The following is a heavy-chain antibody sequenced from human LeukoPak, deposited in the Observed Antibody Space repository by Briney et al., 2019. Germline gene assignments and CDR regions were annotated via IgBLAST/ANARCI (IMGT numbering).Heavy chain of an antibody. CDR2: IYYSGST. V-gene: IGHV4-59*01. J-gene: IGHJ4*02. Sequence: SETLSLTCTVSGGSISSYYWSWIRQPPGRGLEWIGYIYYSGSTNYNPSLKSRVTISVDASKNQFSLKLSSVTAADTAVYYCARLSSSWGEDIWYRYYFDYWGQGTLVTVSS. D-gene: IGHD6-6*01. CDR3: ARLSSSWGEDIWYRYYFDY. CDR1: GGSISSYY.